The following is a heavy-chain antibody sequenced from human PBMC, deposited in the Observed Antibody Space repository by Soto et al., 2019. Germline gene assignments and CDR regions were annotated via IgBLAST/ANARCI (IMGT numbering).Heavy chain of an antibody. CDR3: ARYDFWSGYAAMRSYYYYGMDV. V-gene: IGHV1-69*06. Sequence: WASVKVSCKASGGTFSSYAISWVRQAPGQGLEWMGGIIPIFGTANYAQKFQGRVTITADKSTSTAYMELSSLRSEDTAVYYCARYDFWSGYAAMRSYYYYGMDVWGQGTTVTVSS. J-gene: IGHJ6*02. D-gene: IGHD3-3*01. CDR1: GGTFSSYA. CDR2: IIPIFGTA.